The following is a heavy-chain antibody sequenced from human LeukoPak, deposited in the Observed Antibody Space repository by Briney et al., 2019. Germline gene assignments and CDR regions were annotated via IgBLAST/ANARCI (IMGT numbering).Heavy chain of an antibody. D-gene: IGHD2-15*01. CDR2: INPAGSET. CDR3: ARFGYVAAVDV. CDR1: GFSFSAYW. V-gene: IGHV3-7*01. Sequence: GGSLRLSCAASGFSFSAYWMTWVRQAPGTGLEWVANINPAGSETYYVDPVKGRFSISRDSAKNLVYLQMNSLRAEDTAVYHCARFGYVAAVDVWGQGTPVTVSS. J-gene: IGHJ4*02.